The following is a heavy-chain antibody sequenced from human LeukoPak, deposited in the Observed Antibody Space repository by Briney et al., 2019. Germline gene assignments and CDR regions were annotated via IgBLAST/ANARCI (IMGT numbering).Heavy chain of an antibody. CDR2: SYASGST. V-gene: IGHV4-61*09. CDR1: GGSISSGSYY. CDR3: ARDSIWSGYYFDY. D-gene: IGHD3-3*01. Sequence: SQTLSLTCTVSGGSISSGSYYWSWIRQPAGKGLEWIGHSYASGSTNYNPSLKSRVTMSVDTSKNQFSLELSSVTAADTAVYYCARDSIWSGYYFDYWGQGTQVTVSS. J-gene: IGHJ4*02.